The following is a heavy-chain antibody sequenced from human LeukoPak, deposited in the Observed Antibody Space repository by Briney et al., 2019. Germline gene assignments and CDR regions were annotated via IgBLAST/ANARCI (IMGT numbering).Heavy chain of an antibody. CDR3: AKEHLKYANDNRGSFDY. CDR2: ITRGGSP. D-gene: IGHD3-22*01. J-gene: IGHJ4*02. Sequence: GRSLRLSCVASGFPFSETAMTWARQAPGKGLEWLSVITRGGSPYYADSVKGRFTISRDNARNTVYLQLNSLRNEDTALYYCAKEHLKYANDNRGSFDYWGQGTLVTVSS. CDR1: GFPFSETA. V-gene: IGHV3-23*01.